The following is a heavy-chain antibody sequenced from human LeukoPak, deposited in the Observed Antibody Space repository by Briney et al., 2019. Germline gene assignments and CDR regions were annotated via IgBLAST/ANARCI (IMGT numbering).Heavy chain of an antibody. Sequence: SQTLSLTCTVSGGSFSSGDYYWSCIRQPPGQGLEWIGYIYYSGSTYYNPSLKSRVTISVDTSKNQFSLKLSSVTAADTAVYYCAREGKSGSPDYWGQGTLVTVSS. CDR2: IYYSGST. J-gene: IGHJ4*02. CDR1: GGSFSSGDYY. V-gene: IGHV4-30-4*01. D-gene: IGHD1-26*01. CDR3: AREGKSGSPDY.